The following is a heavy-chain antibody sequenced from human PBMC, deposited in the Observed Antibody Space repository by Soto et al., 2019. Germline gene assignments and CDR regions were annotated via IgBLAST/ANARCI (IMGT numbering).Heavy chain of an antibody. D-gene: IGHD2-15*01. CDR1: GFTFSSYG. Sequence: GGSLRLSCAASGFTFSSYGMHWVRQAPGKGLEWVAVIWYDGSNKYYADSVKGRFTISRDNSKNTLYLQMNSLRAEDTAVYYCARGAYMAAAPTELDYWGQGTLVTVSS. CDR3: ARGAYMAAAPTELDY. J-gene: IGHJ4*02. V-gene: IGHV3-33*01. CDR2: IWYDGSNK.